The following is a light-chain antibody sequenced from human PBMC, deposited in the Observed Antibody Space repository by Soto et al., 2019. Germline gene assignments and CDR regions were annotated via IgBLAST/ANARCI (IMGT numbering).Light chain of an antibody. Sequence: QSVLTQPPSASGTPGQRVTISCSGSSSNIGSYTVNWYQQLPGTAPKLLIYSNYQRPSGVPDRFSGSKSGTSASLAISGLQYEDEADYYCAAWVDSLHGHGVFGGGTKLTVL. V-gene: IGLV1-44*01. CDR3: AAWVDSLHGHGV. J-gene: IGLJ3*02. CDR1: SSNIGSYT. CDR2: SNY.